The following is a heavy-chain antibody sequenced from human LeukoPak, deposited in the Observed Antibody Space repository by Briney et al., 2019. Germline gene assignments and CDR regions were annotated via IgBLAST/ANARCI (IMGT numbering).Heavy chain of an antibody. CDR2: IYYSGST. CDR1: GGSISSYY. V-gene: IGHV4-59*08. Sequence: SETLSLTCTVSGGSISSYYWSWIRQPPGKGLEWIGYIYYSGSTNYNPSLKSRVTISVDTSKNQFSLKLSSVTAADTAVYYCARHADSSGYYFFDYWGQGTLVTVSS. J-gene: IGHJ4*02. CDR3: ARHADSSGYYFFDY. D-gene: IGHD3-22*01.